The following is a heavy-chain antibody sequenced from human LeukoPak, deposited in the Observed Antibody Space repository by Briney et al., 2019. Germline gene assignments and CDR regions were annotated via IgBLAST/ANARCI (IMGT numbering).Heavy chain of an antibody. CDR3: ARDPNGDYIGTFDM. CDR1: EFTFSSYG. D-gene: IGHD4-17*01. Sequence: PGGSLRLSCAASEFTFSSYGMTWVRQAPGKGLEWVSSIRGSGGSTQYADSVQGRFAISRDNSKNTLYLQMNSLRAEDTAVYFCARDPNGDYIGTFDMWGRGTMVSVSS. J-gene: IGHJ3*02. CDR2: IRGSGGST. V-gene: IGHV3-23*01.